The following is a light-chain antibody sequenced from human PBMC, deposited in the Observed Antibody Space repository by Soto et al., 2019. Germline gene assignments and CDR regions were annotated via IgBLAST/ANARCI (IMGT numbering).Light chain of an antibody. CDR1: QSISSW. Sequence: DIPMTQSPSTLSASVGDRVTITCRASQSISSWLAWYQQKPGKAPKLLIYDASSLESGDPSRFSGSVSGTEFTLTISSLQPDDFATYYCQQYNSYSWTFGQGTKVEIK. CDR2: DAS. CDR3: QQYNSYSWT. V-gene: IGKV1-5*01. J-gene: IGKJ1*01.